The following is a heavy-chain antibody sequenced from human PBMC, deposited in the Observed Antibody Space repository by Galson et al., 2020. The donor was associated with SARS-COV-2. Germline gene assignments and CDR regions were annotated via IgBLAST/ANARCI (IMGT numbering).Heavy chain of an antibody. CDR3: ARALLGYCSSTSCSDYYYYMDV. Sequence: GESLKISCKASGYTFTSYGISWVRQAPGQGLEWMGWISAYNGNTNYAQKLQGRVTMTTDTSTSTAYMELRSLRSDDTAVYYCARALLGYCSSTSCSDYYYYMDVWGKGTTVTVSS. CDR1: GYTFTSYG. CDR2: ISAYNGNT. D-gene: IGHD2-2*01. J-gene: IGHJ6*03. V-gene: IGHV1-18*01.